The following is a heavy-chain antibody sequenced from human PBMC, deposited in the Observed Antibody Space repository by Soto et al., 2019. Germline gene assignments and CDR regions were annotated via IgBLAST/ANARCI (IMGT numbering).Heavy chain of an antibody. CDR3: ARLLELVGYYYHWYFDL. CDR1: GGSISSGDYY. V-gene: IGHV4-30-4*01. J-gene: IGHJ2*01. CDR2: IYYSGST. Sequence: QVQLQESGPGLVKPSQTLSLTCTVSGGSISSGDYYWSWIRQPPGKGLEWIGYIYYSGSTYYNPSLKSRVTISVDTSKNQFSLKLSSVTAADTAVYYCARLLELVGYYYHWYFDLWGRGTLVTVSS. D-gene: IGHD3-22*01.